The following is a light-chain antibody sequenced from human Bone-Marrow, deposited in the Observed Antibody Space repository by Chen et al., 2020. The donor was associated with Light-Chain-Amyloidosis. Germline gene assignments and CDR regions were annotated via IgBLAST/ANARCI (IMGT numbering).Light chain of an antibody. CDR2: EDD. CDR3: QSYQGSSQGV. V-gene: IGLV6-57*01. Sequence: NFMLNQPHSVSESPGKTVIISCTRSSGSIATNYVQWYQQRPGSSPTTVIYEDDQRPSGVPDRYSGSIDRSSNTAYLTISGLKTEDGADYYCQSYQGSSQGVFGGGTKLTVL. CDR1: SGSIATNY. J-gene: IGLJ3*02.